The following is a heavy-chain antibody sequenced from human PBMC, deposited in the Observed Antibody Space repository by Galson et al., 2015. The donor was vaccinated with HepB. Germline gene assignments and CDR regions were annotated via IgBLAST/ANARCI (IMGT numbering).Heavy chain of an antibody. J-gene: IGHJ3*02. CDR2: IKQDGSEK. D-gene: IGHD3-10*01. CDR1: GFTFSSYW. V-gene: IGHV3-7*03. Sequence: SLRLSCAASGFTFSSYWMSWVRQAPGKGLEWVANIKQDGSEKYYVDSVKGRFTISRDNAKNSLYLQMNSLRAEDTAVYYCARWNYYGPGSPSFDIWGQGTMVTVSS. CDR3: ARWNYYGPGSPSFDI.